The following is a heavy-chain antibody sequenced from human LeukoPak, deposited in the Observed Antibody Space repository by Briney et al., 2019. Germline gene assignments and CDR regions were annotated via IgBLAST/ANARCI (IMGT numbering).Heavy chain of an antibody. D-gene: IGHD3-10*01. J-gene: IGHJ6*03. CDR2: ISGDGGST. CDR1: GFTFDDYA. V-gene: IGHV3-43*02. Sequence: GGSLRLSCAASGFTFDDYAMHWVRQAPGKGLEWVSLISGDGGSTYYADSVKGRFTISRDNSKNSLYLQMNSLRTEDTALYYCAIWVSPDRPYYYYYYYMDVWGKGTTVTVSS. CDR3: AIWVSPDRPYYYYYYYMDV.